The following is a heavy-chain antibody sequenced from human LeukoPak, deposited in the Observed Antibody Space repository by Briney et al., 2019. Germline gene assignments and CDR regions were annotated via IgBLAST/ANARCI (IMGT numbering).Heavy chain of an antibody. Sequence: SVKVSFMSSGGTFSSYAISWVRQAPGQGLEWMGRIIPIFGTANYAQKFQGRVTITTDESTSTAYMELSSLRSEDTAVYYCARGIPNSGYDYWGQGTLVTVSS. CDR2: IIPIFGTA. CDR3: ARGIPNSGYDY. D-gene: IGHD5-12*01. J-gene: IGHJ4*02. CDR1: GGTFSSYA. V-gene: IGHV1-69*05.